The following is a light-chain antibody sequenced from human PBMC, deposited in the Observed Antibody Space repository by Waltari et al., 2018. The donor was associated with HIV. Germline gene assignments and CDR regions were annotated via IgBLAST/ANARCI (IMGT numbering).Light chain of an antibody. V-gene: IGLV2-14*03. CDR3: SSYTSSSTYV. J-gene: IGLJ1*01. CDR2: DVS. CDR1: SNDVGSSKY. Sequence: QSALTQPASVSGSPGQSITISCTGTSNDVGSSKYVSWHQPHPGEAPKLLIPDVSDRPSGISNRFSVSKSGNTASLTISGLQTEDEADYYCSSYTSSSTYVFGTGTRVTVL.